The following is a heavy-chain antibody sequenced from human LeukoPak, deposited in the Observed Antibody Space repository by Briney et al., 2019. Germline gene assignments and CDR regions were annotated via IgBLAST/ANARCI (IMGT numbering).Heavy chain of an antibody. J-gene: IGHJ4*02. CDR2: IIPIFGTA. Sequence: VASVKVSCKASGGTFSSYAISWVRQAPGQGLEWMGGIIPIFGTANYAQKFQGRVTITTDESTSTAYMELSSLRSEDTAVYYCARSYYYDSSGYYRFDYWGQGTLVTVSS. CDR3: ARSYYYDSSGYYRFDY. V-gene: IGHV1-69*05. D-gene: IGHD3-22*01. CDR1: GGTFSSYA.